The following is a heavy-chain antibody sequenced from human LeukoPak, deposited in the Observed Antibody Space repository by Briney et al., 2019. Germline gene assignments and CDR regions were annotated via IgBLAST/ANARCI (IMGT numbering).Heavy chain of an antibody. CDR2: ISPKSDFI. J-gene: IGHJ5*02. CDR1: GFSFDYYD. CDR3: ARADCSSSTCYLRRSWFDP. V-gene: IGHV3-21*01. D-gene: IGHD2-2*01. Sequence: GGSLKLSCAGSGFSFDYYDMNWVRQAPGKGLEWVSSISPKSDFIYYSDSVRGRFTISRDNAENSLYLQMNSLRAEDTAVYYCARADCSSSTCYLRRSWFDPWGQGTLVTVSS.